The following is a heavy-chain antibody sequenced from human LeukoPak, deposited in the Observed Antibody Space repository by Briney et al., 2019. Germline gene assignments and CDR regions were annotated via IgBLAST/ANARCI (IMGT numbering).Heavy chain of an antibody. CDR3: ARGFRDGYNFDF. Sequence: GGSPRLSCAASGFTVSTNYMSWVRQVPGKGLECVSVIYIAGTTYYADSVKGRFTISRDKSKNTLYLQMNSLRAEDTAVYYCARGFRDGYNFDFWGQGTLVTVSS. CDR1: GFTVSTNY. D-gene: IGHD5-24*01. CDR2: IYIAGTT. V-gene: IGHV3-66*01. J-gene: IGHJ4*02.